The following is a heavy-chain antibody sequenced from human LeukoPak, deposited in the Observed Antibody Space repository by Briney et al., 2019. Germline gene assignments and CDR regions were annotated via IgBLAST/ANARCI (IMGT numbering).Heavy chain of an antibody. D-gene: IGHD3-10*01. Sequence: PSETLSLTCAVYGGSFSGYYWSWVRQAPGKGLEWVARIKSKNDGGTADYAAPVKGRFTISRDDSKNTVYLQMNSLRAEDTAVYYCASPTRGSGGFVCWGQGTLVTVSS. CDR1: GGSFSGYY. J-gene: IGHJ4*02. V-gene: IGHV3-15*01. CDR2: IKSKNDGGTA. CDR3: ASPTRGSGGFVC.